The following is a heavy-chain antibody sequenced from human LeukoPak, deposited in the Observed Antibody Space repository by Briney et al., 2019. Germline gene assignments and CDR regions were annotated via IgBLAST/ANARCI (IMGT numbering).Heavy chain of an antibody. V-gene: IGHV4-59*01. J-gene: IGHJ1*01. CDR1: GGSISSYY. Sequence: SETLSLTCTVSGGSISSYYWSWIRQPPGKGLEWIGYIYYTRSTHYNPSLKSRVTISVDTSKNQFSLKLSSVTAADTAVYYCARHVSGEYFQHWGQGTLVTVSS. CDR2: IYYTRST. D-gene: IGHD3-10*01. CDR3: ARHVSGEYFQH.